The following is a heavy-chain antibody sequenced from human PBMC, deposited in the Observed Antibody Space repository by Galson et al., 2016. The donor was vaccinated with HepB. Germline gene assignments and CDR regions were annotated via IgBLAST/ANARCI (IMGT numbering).Heavy chain of an antibody. CDR2: IWYDGSNN. CDR1: GFTFSSYG. V-gene: IGHV3-33*06. Sequence: SLRLSCAASGFTFSSYGMHWVRQAPGKGLEWVAIIWYDGSNNYYADSVKGRFTISRANSKSTLYLQMNSLRVEDTAVYYCVKGEYGQRFLEWLAPSDYWGQGALVTVSS. CDR3: VKGEYGQRFLEWLAPSDY. D-gene: IGHD3-3*01. J-gene: IGHJ4*02.